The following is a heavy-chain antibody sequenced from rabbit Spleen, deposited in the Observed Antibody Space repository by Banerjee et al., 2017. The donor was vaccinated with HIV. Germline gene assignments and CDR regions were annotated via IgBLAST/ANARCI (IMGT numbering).Heavy chain of an antibody. D-gene: IGHD2-1*01. J-gene: IGHJ3*01. Sequence: QEQLVESGGGLVQPGGSLKLSCKASGFDFSTYSMSWVRQAPGKGLEWIGCIYAGNSGSTDYANWVNGRFTISKASSTTVTLQMTSLTAADTATYFCARALLYDDYMDLWGQGTLVTVS. CDR3: ARALLYDDYMDL. CDR2: IYAGNSGST. V-gene: IGHV1S45*01. CDR1: GFDFSTYS.